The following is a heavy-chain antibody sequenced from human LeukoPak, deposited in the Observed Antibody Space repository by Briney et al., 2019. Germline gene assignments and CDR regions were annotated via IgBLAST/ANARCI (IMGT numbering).Heavy chain of an antibody. CDR1: GVSLGTYY. D-gene: IGHD6-6*01. J-gene: IGHJ4*02. V-gene: IGHV4-59*12. Sequence: SETLSLTCIVSGVSLGTYYLSWIRQSPGKGLEWIGYIYVTGSTRYNPYLQSRVTISVDTYKNQFSLKLSSVTAADTAVYYCARDRREYSSSCFDYWGQGTLVTASS. CDR3: ARDRREYSSSCFDY. CDR2: IYVTGST.